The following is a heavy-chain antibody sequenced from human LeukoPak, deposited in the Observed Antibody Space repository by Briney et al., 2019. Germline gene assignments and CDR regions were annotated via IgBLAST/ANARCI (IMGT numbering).Heavy chain of an antibody. D-gene: IGHD3-10*01. J-gene: IGHJ4*02. CDR1: GYTFTGYY. Sequence: PVASVKVSCKASGYTFTGYYMHWVRQAPGQGLEWMGWINPNSGGTNYAQKFQGRVTMTRDTSISTAYMELSRLRSDDTAVYYCARDGYYGSGSYPGDYWGQGTLVTVSS. V-gene: IGHV1-2*02. CDR3: ARDGYYGSGSYPGDY. CDR2: INPNSGGT.